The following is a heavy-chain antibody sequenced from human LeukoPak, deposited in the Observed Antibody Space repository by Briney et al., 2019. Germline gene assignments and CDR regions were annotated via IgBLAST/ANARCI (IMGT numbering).Heavy chain of an antibody. D-gene: IGHD3-22*01. Sequence: SETLSLTCSVSGGSISSHYWSWIRQPPGKALEWIGYIYHSGGNRYNPSLKSRVTISLDTSKNQLSLQLSSVTAADTAVYYCAXVGSYDSSGYYFSDWGQGTLVTVSS. J-gene: IGHJ4*02. V-gene: IGHV4-59*11. CDR1: GGSISSHY. CDR3: AXVGSYDSSGYYFSD. CDR2: IYHSGGN.